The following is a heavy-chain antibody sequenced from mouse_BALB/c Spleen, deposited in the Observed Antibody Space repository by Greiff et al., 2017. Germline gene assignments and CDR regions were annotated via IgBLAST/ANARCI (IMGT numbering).Heavy chain of an antibody. CDR2: IYWDDDK. J-gene: IGHJ1*01. D-gene: IGHD1-1*01. CDR3: ARRGGYGSSLPWYFDV. Sequence: QVTLKVSGPGILQPSQTLSLTCSFSGFSLSTSGMGVSWIRQPSGKGLEWLAHIYWDDDKRYNPSLKSRLTISKDTSRNQVFLKITSVDTADTATYYCARRGGYGSSLPWYFDVWGAGTTVTVSS. CDR1: GFSLSTSGMG. V-gene: IGHV8-12*01.